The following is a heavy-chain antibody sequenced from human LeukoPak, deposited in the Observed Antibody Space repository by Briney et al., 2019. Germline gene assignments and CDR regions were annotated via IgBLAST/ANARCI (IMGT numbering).Heavy chain of an antibody. CDR1: GFTFISTW. J-gene: IGHJ4*02. D-gene: IGHD1-1*01. Sequence: PGGSLRLSCAASGFTFISTWMSWVRQAPGKGLGGVANINEDGSDKYYVDSVKGRFTVSRDNAKNSLYLQMNSLRAEDTAIYYCARDTYRFFDFWGQGTLVTVSS. V-gene: IGHV3-7*01. CDR2: INEDGSDK. CDR3: ARDTYRFFDF.